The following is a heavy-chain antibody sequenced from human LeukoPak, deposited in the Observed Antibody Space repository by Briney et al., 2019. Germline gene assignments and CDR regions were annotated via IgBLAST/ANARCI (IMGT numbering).Heavy chain of an antibody. Sequence: GGSLRLSCAASGFIFSSYWTSWVRQAPGKGLEWVGRIKNRANSYTTQYAASVKGRFSISRDDSKKSLSLQMNFLKTEDTAVYYCTRAPSYYGAGADYWGQGTLVTVSS. J-gene: IGHJ4*02. CDR1: GFIFSSYW. V-gene: IGHV3-72*01. D-gene: IGHD3-10*01. CDR2: IKNRANSYTT. CDR3: TRAPSYYGAGADY.